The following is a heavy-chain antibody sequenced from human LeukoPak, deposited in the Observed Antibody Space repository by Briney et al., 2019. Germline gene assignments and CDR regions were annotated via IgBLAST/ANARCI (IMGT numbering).Heavy chain of an antibody. CDR1: GFTVSGSY. CDR2: IYAGGNT. Sequence: PGGSLRLSCAASGFTVSGSYTSWVRQAPGKGLEWVSIIYAGGNTYYTDSVRGRFTISRDSSKNTVYLQMNSLRAEDTAVYYCANTRSYTFDIWGQGTMVTVSS. V-gene: IGHV3-66*01. D-gene: IGHD2-2*02. CDR3: ANTRSYTFDI. J-gene: IGHJ3*02.